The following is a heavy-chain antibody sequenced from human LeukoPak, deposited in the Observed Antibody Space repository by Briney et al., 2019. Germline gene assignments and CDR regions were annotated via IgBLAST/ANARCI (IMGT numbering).Heavy chain of an antibody. V-gene: IGHV3-30*18. CDR1: GFTFSSYV. J-gene: IGHJ6*04. CDR3: ANTVNYYYYYYDMDV. CDR2: ISYDGSKK. D-gene: IGHD4-17*01. Sequence: GRSLRLSCAASGFTFSSYVMHWVRQAPGKGLEWVSVISYDGSKKYYADSVKGRFTISRDDSKNTLYLQMNSLRAEDTAVYYCANTVNYYYYYYDMDVWGKGTTVTVSS.